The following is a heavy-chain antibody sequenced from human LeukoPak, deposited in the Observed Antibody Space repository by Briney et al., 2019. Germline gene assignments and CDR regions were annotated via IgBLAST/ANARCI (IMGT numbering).Heavy chain of an antibody. J-gene: IGHJ5*02. CDR3: ARVPSPSAAAEVPWFDP. D-gene: IGHD6-13*01. Sequence: SETLSLTCTVSGGSISSYYWSWIRQPPGKGLEWIGYIYYSGSTNYNPSLKSRVTISVDTSKNQFSLKLSSVTAADTAVYYCARVPSPSAAAEVPWFDPWGQGTLVTVSS. CDR1: GGSISSYY. CDR2: IYYSGST. V-gene: IGHV4-59*01.